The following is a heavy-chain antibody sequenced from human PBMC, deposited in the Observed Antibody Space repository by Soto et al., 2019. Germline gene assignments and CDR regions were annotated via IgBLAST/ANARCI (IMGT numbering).Heavy chain of an antibody. CDR1: GGFFSGSY. CDR3: ARGPLSIAARQLYGMDV. D-gene: IGHD6-6*01. Sequence: HVQLQQWGAGLLKPSETLSLTCAVYGGFFSGSYWSRIRQPPGKGLEWIGEINHSGSTNYNPSLKSRVPISVDTSKTQFSLKLSSVTAADTAVYYCARGPLSIAARQLYGMDVWGQGTTVTVSS. V-gene: IGHV4-34*01. J-gene: IGHJ6*02. CDR2: INHSGST.